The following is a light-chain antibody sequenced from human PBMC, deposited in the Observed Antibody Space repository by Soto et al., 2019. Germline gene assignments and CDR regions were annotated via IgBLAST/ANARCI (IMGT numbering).Light chain of an antibody. Sequence: WTQSRSSLYGSVRDRVTITCRASQGINTFLAWYQQKAGKAPKLLIYAASTLQSGVPSRFSGSGSGTDFTLTISSLQSEDFATYYCQQLNSYPITFGQGTRLEIK. V-gene: IGKV1-9*01. J-gene: IGKJ5*01. CDR2: AAS. CDR1: QGINTF. CDR3: QQLNSYPIT.